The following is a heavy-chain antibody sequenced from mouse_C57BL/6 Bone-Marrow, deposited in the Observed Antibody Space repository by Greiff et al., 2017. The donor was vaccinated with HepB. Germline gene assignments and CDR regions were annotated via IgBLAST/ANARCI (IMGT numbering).Heavy chain of an antibody. CDR1: GYTFTSYW. CDR2: INPSSGYT. D-gene: IGHD1-1*01. CDR3: ARWIHYYGSRRDYFDY. Sequence: QVQLQQSGAELAKPGASVKLSCKASGYTFTSYWMHWVKQRPGQGLEWIGYINPSSGYTKYNQKFKDKATLTADKSSSTAYMQLSSLTYEDSSVYYCARWIHYYGSRRDYFDYWGQGTTPPVSS. V-gene: IGHV1-7*01. J-gene: IGHJ2*01.